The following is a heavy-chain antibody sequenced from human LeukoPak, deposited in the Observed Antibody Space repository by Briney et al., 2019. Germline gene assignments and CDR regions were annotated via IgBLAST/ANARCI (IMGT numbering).Heavy chain of an antibody. CDR2: INHSGST. CDR1: GGSFSGYY. V-gene: IGHV4-34*01. D-gene: IGHD3-22*01. Sequence: SETLSLTCAVYGGSFSGYYWSWIRQPPGKGLEWIGEINHSGSTNYNPSLKSRVTISVDTSKNQFSLKLSSVTAADTAVYYCARLNGLTDYWGQGTLVTVSS. J-gene: IGHJ4*02. CDR3: ARLNGLTDY.